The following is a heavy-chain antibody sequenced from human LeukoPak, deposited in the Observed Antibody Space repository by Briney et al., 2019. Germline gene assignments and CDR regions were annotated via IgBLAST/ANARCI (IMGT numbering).Heavy chain of an antibody. CDR3: ARRTGGGNLPFDY. V-gene: IGHV4-30-4*01. CDR2: IYYSGST. J-gene: IGHJ4*02. Sequence: SETLSLTCTVSGGSISSGDYYWSWIRQPPGKGLEWIGYIYYSGSTYYNPSLKSRVTISVDTSKNQFSLKLSSVTAADTAVYYCARRTGGGNLPFDYWGQGTLVTVSS. D-gene: IGHD4-23*01. CDR1: GGSISSGDYY.